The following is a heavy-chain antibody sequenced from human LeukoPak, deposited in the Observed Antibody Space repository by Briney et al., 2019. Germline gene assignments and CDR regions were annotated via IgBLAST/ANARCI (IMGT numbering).Heavy chain of an antibody. V-gene: IGHV3-30*04. CDR3: AKPEDRYSSGWYGPDY. CDR1: GFTFSSYA. Sequence: PGGSLRLSCAASGFTFSSYAMHWVRQAPGKGLEWVALISFDGSSKWYADSVKGRFTITRDNSKNTLYLQMNSLRAEDTAVYYCAKPEDRYSSGWYGPDYWGQGTLVTVSS. CDR2: ISFDGSSK. D-gene: IGHD6-19*01. J-gene: IGHJ4*02.